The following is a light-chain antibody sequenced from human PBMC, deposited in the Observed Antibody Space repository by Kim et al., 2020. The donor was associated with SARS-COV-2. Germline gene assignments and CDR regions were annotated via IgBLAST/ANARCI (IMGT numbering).Light chain of an antibody. V-gene: IGLV3-19*01. Sequence: SSELTQDPAVSVALGQTVRITCQGDSLRTYHASWYQQKPGQAPLLVIYAKNNRPSGIPDRFSGSSSGNTVSLTITGAQAEDEADYYCNSRDSSGDHVLFGGGTQLTVL. J-gene: IGLJ2*01. CDR2: AKN. CDR1: SLRTYH. CDR3: NSRDSSGDHVL.